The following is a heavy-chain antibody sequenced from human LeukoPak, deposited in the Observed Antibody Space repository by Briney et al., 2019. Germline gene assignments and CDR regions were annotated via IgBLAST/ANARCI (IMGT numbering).Heavy chain of an antibody. D-gene: IGHD3-22*01. CDR3: AREGGTMIVVVPYAVFDI. Sequence: GRSLRLSCAASGFTFSSYAMHWVRQAPGKGLEWVAVISYDGSNKYYADSVKGRFTISRDNSKNTLYLQMNSLRAEDTAVYYCAREGGTMIVVVPYAVFDIWGQGTMVTVSS. V-gene: IGHV3-30-3*01. CDR1: GFTFSSYA. CDR2: ISYDGSNK. J-gene: IGHJ3*02.